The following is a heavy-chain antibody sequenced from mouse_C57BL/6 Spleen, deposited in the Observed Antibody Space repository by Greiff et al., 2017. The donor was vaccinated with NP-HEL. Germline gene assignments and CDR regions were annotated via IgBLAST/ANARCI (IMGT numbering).Heavy chain of an antibody. V-gene: IGHV1-82*01. CDR2: IYPGDGDT. Sequence: LQQSGPELVKPGASVKISCKASGYAFSSSWMNWVKQRPGKGLEWIGRIYPGDGDTNYNGKFKGKATLTADKSSSTAYMQLSSLTSEDSAVYFCASGLYYFDYWGQGTTLTVSS. CDR1: GYAFSSSW. CDR3: ASGLYYFDY. J-gene: IGHJ2*01.